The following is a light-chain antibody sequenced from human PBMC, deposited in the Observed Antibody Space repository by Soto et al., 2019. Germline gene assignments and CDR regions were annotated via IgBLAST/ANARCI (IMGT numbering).Light chain of an antibody. CDR3: RQYDNLPWT. CDR1: QDISNY. CDR2: DAS. J-gene: IGKJ1*01. V-gene: IGKV1-33*01. Sequence: DIQMTQSPSSLSASVGDRVTITCQASQDISNYLNWYQQKPGKAPKLLRYDASNLETGVPSRFSGSGSRTDFTFTISSLQPEYIATYYCRQYDNLPWTFRQGTKVEIK.